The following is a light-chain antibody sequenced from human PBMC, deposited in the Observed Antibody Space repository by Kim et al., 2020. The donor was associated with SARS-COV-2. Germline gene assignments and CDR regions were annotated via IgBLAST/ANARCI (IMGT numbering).Light chain of an antibody. CDR2: GKN. CDR1: SLTSYY. J-gene: IGLJ2*01. V-gene: IGLV3-19*01. Sequence: GPKGSTTCQRDSLTSYYASWSQQQPGHALILVIYGKNNRPSSTPHRFSGCSSGNTASLTTTGTQAGDEADYYCTSRDSNDHVVFGGGTQLTVL. CDR3: TSRDSNDHVV.